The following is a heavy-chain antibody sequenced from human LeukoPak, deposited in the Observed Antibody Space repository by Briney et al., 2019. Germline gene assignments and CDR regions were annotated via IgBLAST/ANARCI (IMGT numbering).Heavy chain of an antibody. D-gene: IGHD4-17*01. Sequence: ASVKVSCKASGYTFTSYGINWVRQAPGQGLEWMGWISAYNGNTNYAQKLQGRVTITRDTSASTAYMELSSLRSEDTAVYYCARDLPHYGDYGGVFDYWGQGTLVTVSS. CDR3: ARDLPHYGDYGGVFDY. CDR2: ISAYNGNT. J-gene: IGHJ4*02. V-gene: IGHV1-18*01. CDR1: GYTFTSYG.